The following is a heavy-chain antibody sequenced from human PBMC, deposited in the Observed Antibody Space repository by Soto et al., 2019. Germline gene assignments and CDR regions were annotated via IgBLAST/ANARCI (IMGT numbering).Heavy chain of an antibody. D-gene: IGHD5-18*01. Sequence: PGGSLRLFCAASGLTFSNAWMSWVRQAPGKGLEWVGRIKSKTDGGTTDYAAPVKGRFTISRDDSKNTLYLQMNSLKTEDTAVYYCTTDRGGYSYGPWYWGQGTLVTVSS. CDR1: GLTFSNAW. CDR2: IKSKTDGGTT. V-gene: IGHV3-15*01. J-gene: IGHJ4*02. CDR3: TTDRGGYSYGPWY.